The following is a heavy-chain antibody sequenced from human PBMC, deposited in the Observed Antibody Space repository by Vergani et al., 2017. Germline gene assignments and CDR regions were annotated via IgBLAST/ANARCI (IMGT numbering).Heavy chain of an antibody. CDR3: ARGRGSTGCMDV. V-gene: IGHV4-34*01. CDR2: INHSGST. J-gene: IGHJ6*03. D-gene: IGHD6-13*01. CDR1: GGSFSGYY. Sequence: QVQLQQWGAGLLKPSETLSLTCAVYGGSFSGYYWSWIRQPPGKGLEWIGEINHSGSTNYNPSLKSRVTISVDTSKNQFSLKLSSVTAAEMAVYYCARGRGSTGCMDVWGKGTTVTVSS.